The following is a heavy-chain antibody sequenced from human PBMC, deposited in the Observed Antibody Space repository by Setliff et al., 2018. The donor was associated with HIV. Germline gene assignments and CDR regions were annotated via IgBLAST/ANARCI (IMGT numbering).Heavy chain of an antibody. CDR2: INPNSGGT. D-gene: IGHD3-10*01. CDR1: GYTFTGYY. Sequence: ASVKVSCKASGYTFTGYYMHWVRQAPGQGLEWMGWINPNSGGTNYAQKFQGRVTMTRDTSTSTAYMELSRLRSEDTAAYYCARGDPWFGELLSYYYYGMDVWGQGTTVTVSS. V-gene: IGHV1-2*02. CDR3: ARGDPWFGELLSYYYYGMDV. J-gene: IGHJ6*02.